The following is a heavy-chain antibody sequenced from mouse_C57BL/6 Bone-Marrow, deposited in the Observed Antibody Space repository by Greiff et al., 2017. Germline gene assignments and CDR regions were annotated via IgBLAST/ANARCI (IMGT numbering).Heavy chain of an antibody. V-gene: IGHV5-6*01. CDR2: ISSGGSYT. CDR3: ARRDYYGSSYDY. CDR1: GFTFSSYG. Sequence: VQLQESGGDLVKPGGSLKLSCAASGFTFSSYGMSWVRQTPDKRLEWVATISSGGSYTYYPDSVKGRFTISRYNAKNTLYLQMSSLKSEDTAMYYCARRDYYGSSYDYWGQGTTLTVSS. D-gene: IGHD1-1*01. J-gene: IGHJ2*01.